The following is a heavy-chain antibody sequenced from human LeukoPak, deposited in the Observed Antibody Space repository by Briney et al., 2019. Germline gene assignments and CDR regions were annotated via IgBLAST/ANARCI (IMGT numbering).Heavy chain of an antibody. D-gene: IGHD3-22*01. CDR2: ISYDGSNK. J-gene: IGHJ4*02. CDR3: AQTDSSGYYQRFDY. Sequence: GRSLRLSCAASGFTFSSYAMHWVRQAPGKGLEWVAVISYDGSNKYYADSVKGRFTISRDNSKNTLYLQMNSLRAEDTAVCYCAQTDSSGYYQRFDYWGQGTLVTVSS. CDR1: GFTFSSYA. V-gene: IGHV3-30-3*01.